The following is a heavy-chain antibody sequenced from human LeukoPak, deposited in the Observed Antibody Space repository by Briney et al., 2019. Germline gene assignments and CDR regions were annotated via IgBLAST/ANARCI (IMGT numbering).Heavy chain of an antibody. D-gene: IGHD3-16*02. CDR1: GFTFSSYA. CDR3: ANGDYVWGSYRY. CDR2: ICGSGGST. J-gene: IGHJ4*02. Sequence: GGYLRLSCAASGFTFSSYAMSWVRQAPGKGLEWVSAICGSGGSTYYADSVKGRFTISRDNSKNTLYLQMNSLRAEDTAVYYCANGDYVWGSYRYWGQGTLVTVSS. V-gene: IGHV3-23*01.